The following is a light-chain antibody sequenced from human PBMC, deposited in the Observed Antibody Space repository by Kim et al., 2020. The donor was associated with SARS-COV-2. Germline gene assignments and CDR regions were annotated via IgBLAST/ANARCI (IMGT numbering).Light chain of an antibody. CDR3: QQYNSYSYS. J-gene: IGKJ2*03. Sequence: SASVGDRVTITCRASQSISNWLAWYQQKPGKAPKFLLYKASTLESGVPSRFSGSGSGTEFTLTINSLQPDDFATYYFQQYNSYSYSFGQGTKLEI. CDR1: QSISNW. CDR2: KAS. V-gene: IGKV1-5*03.